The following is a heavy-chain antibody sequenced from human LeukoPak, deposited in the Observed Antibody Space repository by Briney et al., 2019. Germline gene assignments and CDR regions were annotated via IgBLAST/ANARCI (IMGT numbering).Heavy chain of an antibody. Sequence: PGGSLRLSCAASGFTFSSYGMSWVRQAPGKGLEWVSAISGSGGSTYYADSVKGRFTISRDNAKNSLYLQMNSLRAEDTAVYYCARDEAPSPRHYYDSSGYFRYFQHWGQGTLVTVSS. CDR3: ARDEAPSPRHYYDSSGYFRYFQH. CDR1: GFTFSSYG. V-gene: IGHV3-23*01. CDR2: ISGSGGST. D-gene: IGHD3-22*01. J-gene: IGHJ1*01.